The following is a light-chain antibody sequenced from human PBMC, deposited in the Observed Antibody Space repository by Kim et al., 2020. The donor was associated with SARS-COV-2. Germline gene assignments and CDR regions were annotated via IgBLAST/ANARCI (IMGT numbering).Light chain of an antibody. CDR3: QVWDSSTAWV. J-gene: IGLJ3*02. CDR1: NIGSKS. Sequence: VALGQTARITCGGNNIGSKSVHWYQQKPGQAPVLVIYRDSNRPSGIPERFSGSNSGNTATLTISRAQAGDEADYYCQVWDSSTAWVFGGGTQLTVL. CDR2: RDS. V-gene: IGLV3-9*01.